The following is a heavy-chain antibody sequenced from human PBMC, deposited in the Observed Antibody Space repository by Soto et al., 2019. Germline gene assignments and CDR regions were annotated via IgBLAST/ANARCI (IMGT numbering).Heavy chain of an antibody. V-gene: IGHV3-48*03. CDR2: ISASGSTV. J-gene: IGHJ6*02. CDR3: ARSNISAWYPYYYGMDV. Sequence: VESGGGLVPPGGSLRLSCAASGFSFSAFEMNWVRQAPGKGLEWLSYISASGSTVFYADSVKGRFTISRDNAKKSLYLQMHGLRAEDTAVYYCARSNISAWYPYYYGMDVWGQGTTVAVSS. CDR1: GFSFSAFE. D-gene: IGHD6-19*01.